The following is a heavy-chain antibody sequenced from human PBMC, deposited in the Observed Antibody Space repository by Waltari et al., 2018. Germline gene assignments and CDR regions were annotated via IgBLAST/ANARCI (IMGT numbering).Heavy chain of an antibody. CDR2: INHSGST. J-gene: IGHJ4*02. Sequence: QVQLQQWGAGLLKPSETLSLTCAVYGGSFSGYYWSWIRQPPGKGLEWIGEINHSGSTNHNPSLKSRVTISVDPSKNQFSLKLSSVTAADTAVYYCASGSNILTGYYSRIRYYFDYWGQGTLVTVSS. D-gene: IGHD3-9*01. V-gene: IGHV4-34*01. CDR3: ASGSNILTGYYSRIRYYFDY. CDR1: GGSFSGYY.